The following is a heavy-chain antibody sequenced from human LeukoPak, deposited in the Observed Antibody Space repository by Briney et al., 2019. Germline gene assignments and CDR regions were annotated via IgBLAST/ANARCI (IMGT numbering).Heavy chain of an antibody. J-gene: IGHJ4*02. CDR3: ARDTRVYDSSGYHYFDY. Sequence: PSESLSLTCTVSGGSISSYYWSWIRQPAGKGLEWIGRIYTSGSTNYNPSLKSRVTMSVDMSKNQFSLKLTSVTAADTAVYYCARDTRVYDSSGYHYFDYWGQGSLVTVS. CDR2: IYTSGST. D-gene: IGHD3-22*01. CDR1: GGSISSYY. V-gene: IGHV4-4*07.